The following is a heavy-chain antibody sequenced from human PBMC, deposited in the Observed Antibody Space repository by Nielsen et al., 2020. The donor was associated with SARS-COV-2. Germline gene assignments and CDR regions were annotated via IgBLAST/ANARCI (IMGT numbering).Heavy chain of an antibody. Sequence: GESLKISCAASGFTFSDYYMSWIRQAPGKGLEWVSYISSSSSYTNYADSVKGRFTISRDIAKNTLYLQMNSLRDEDTAVYYCAVTYAVGYWGLGTLVTVSS. CDR3: AVTYAVGY. CDR2: ISSSSSYT. J-gene: IGHJ4*02. CDR1: GFTFSDYY. D-gene: IGHD2-2*01. V-gene: IGHV3-11*03.